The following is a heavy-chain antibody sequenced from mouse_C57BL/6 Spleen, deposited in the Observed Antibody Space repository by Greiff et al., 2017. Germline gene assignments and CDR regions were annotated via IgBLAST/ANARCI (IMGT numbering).Heavy chain of an antibody. V-gene: IGHV1-80*01. D-gene: IGHD2-4*01. J-gene: IGHJ3*01. Sequence: QVQLKESGAELVKPGASVKISCKASGYAFSSYWMNWVKQRPGKGLEWIGQICPGDGDTTYNGKFKGKATLTEDQSSRTAYIQLSSLNSEDSAVYFCVRGYYDYDGVAYWGQGTLVTVSA. CDR3: VRGYYDYDGVAY. CDR1: GYAFSSYW. CDR2: ICPGDGDT.